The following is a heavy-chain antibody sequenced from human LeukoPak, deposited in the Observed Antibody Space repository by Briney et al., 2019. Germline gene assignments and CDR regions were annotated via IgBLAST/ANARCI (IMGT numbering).Heavy chain of an antibody. D-gene: IGHD4-17*01. V-gene: IGHV1-69*05. CDR1: GGTFSSYA. J-gene: IGHJ4*02. CDR3: ARENTVTPYYFDY. Sequence: SVKVSCKASGGTFSSYAISWVRQAPGQGLGWMGRIIPIFGTANYAQKFQGRATITTDESTSTAYMELSSLRSEDTAVYYCARENTVTPYYFDYWGQGTLVTVSS. CDR2: IIPIFGTA.